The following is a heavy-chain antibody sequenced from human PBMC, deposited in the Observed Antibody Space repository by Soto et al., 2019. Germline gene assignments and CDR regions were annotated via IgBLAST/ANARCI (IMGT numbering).Heavy chain of an antibody. V-gene: IGHV3-30-3*01. CDR1: GFTFSSYD. CDR3: ARVSLSRGWPSGGMDV. D-gene: IGHD3-22*01. J-gene: IGHJ6*02. CDR2: ISYDGSNK. Sequence: QVQLVESGGGVVQPGRSLRLSCAASGFTFSSYDMHWVGQAPGKGLDRVAFISYDGSNKYYSYSVMRRFTISRDNSKNTLYLQMIRVRVEATVVYYCARVSLSRGWPSGGMDVWGQLTTVNVS.